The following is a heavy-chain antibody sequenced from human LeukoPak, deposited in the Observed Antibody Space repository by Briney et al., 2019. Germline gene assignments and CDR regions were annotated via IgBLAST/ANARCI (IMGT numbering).Heavy chain of an antibody. CDR3: ARDEDFHYYYYGMDV. Sequence: ASVKASCKASGYTFTSYAMHWVRQAPGQRLEWMGWINAGNGNTKYSQKFQGRVTITRDTSASTAYMELSSLRSEDTAVYYCARDEDFHYYYYGMDVWGQGTTVTVSS. CDR2: INAGNGNT. J-gene: IGHJ6*02. V-gene: IGHV1-3*01. CDR1: GYTFTSYA. D-gene: IGHD2/OR15-2a*01.